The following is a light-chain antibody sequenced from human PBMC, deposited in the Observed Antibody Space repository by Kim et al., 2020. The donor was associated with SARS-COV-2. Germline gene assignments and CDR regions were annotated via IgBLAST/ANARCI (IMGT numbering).Light chain of an antibody. CDR2: DVS. V-gene: IGLV2-14*03. CDR3: SSYTSSSTLV. CDR1: NSDVGGYNY. J-gene: IGLJ2*01. Sequence: GQSITISCTGTNSDVGGYNYVSWYQQHPGKAPKRMIYDVSNRPSGVSNRFSGSKSGNTASLTISGLQAEDEADYYCSSYTSSSTLVFGGGTQLTVL.